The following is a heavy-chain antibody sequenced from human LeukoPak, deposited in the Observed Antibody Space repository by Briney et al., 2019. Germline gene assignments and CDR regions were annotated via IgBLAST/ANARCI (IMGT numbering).Heavy chain of an antibody. V-gene: IGHV4-4*07. Sequence: SETLSLTCTVSGGSISSYYWSWIRQPAGKGLEWIGRIYTSGSTNYNPSLKSRVTRLGDTSRNQFALKLRSVTAADTAVYYCARDQECSVELMDVWGKGTTVTVSS. CDR1: GGSISSYY. CDR3: ARDQECSVELMDV. CDR2: IYTSGST. D-gene: IGHD6-25*01. J-gene: IGHJ6*03.